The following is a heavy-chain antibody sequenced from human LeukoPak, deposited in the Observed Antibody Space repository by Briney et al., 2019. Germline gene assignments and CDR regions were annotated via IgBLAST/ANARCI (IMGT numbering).Heavy chain of an antibody. V-gene: IGHV3-30*01. CDR1: GFTFSDYG. CDR2: ISDGGSNT. Sequence: GASLRLSCSASGFTFSDYGLHWVRQAPGKGLAWVAIISDGGSNTYYGDSVKGRFTVSRDNSKNTPYLQMTSLRVDDTAVYYCAREVNYYYYMDVWGKGTTVTVS. J-gene: IGHJ6*03. D-gene: IGHD4-11*01. CDR3: AREVNYYYYMDV.